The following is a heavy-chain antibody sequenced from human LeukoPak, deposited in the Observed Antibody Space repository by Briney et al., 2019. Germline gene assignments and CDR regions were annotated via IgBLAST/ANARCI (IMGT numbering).Heavy chain of an antibody. V-gene: IGHV3-21*04. CDR2: IGSSSTYI. D-gene: IGHD5-18*01. J-gene: IGHJ4*02. CDR1: GFTFSSYS. Sequence: GGSLRLSCAASGFTFSSYSMNWVRQAPGKGLEWVSSIGSSSTYIYYADSVKGRFTISRDQDKNSLYLQIYGRSTQGTVLYYYAARSKHTAMVDYWGQGTLVTVSS. CDR3: AARSKHTAMVDY.